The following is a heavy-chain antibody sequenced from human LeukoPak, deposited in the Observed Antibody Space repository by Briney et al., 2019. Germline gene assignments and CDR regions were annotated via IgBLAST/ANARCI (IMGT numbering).Heavy chain of an antibody. CDR1: GCTFSSYG. CDR3: AKDDEVGITIFGVVTETPDYYGMDV. CDR2: ISYDGSNK. Sequence: GGSLRLSCAASGCTFSSYGMHWVRQAPGKGLEWAAVISYDGSNKYYADSVKGRFTISRDNSKNTLYLQMNSLRAEDTAVYYCAKDDEVGITIFGVVTETPDYYGMDVWGQGTTVTVSS. J-gene: IGHJ6*02. V-gene: IGHV3-30*18. D-gene: IGHD3-3*01.